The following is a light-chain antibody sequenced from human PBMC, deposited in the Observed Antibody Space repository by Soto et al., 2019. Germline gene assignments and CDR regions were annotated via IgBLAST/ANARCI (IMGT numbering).Light chain of an antibody. V-gene: IGLV3-21*04. CDR1: NIGSKS. CDR3: QVWDSSSDHVV. CDR2: YDN. Sequence: SYELTQPPSVSVVPGKTARITCGGNNIGSKSVHWYQQKPGQAPVLVIYYDNDRPSGIPERFSGSNSGNTATLTISRVEAGDEADYYCQVWDSSSDHVVFGGGTKLTVL. J-gene: IGLJ2*01.